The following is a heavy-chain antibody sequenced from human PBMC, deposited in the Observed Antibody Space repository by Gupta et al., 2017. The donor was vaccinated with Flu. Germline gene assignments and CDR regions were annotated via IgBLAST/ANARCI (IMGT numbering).Heavy chain of an antibody. D-gene: IGHD2-2*01. Sequence: MNWVRQAPGKGLEWVSAISGRGGSTYYADSVKGRFTISRDNPKNTLYLQMNSLRAEDTAVYYCAKAGPGIVGLPAVLFDYWGQGTLVTVSS. CDR2: ISGRGGST. CDR3: AKAGPGIVGLPAVLFDY. J-gene: IGHJ4*02. V-gene: IGHV3-23*01.